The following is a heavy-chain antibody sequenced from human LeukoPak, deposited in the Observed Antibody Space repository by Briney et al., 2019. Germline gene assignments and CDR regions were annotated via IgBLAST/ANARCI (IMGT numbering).Heavy chain of an antibody. CDR3: ARGSRFGVVERDAFDI. CDR2: ISTSSSYI. CDR1: GFTFTSYN. J-gene: IGHJ3*02. Sequence: GGSLRLSCAASGFTFTSYNMNWVRQAPGKGLEWVSSISTSSSYIYYADSVKGRFTISRDNAKNSLFLQVNSLRAEDTAMYYCARGSRFGVVERDAFDIWGQGTMVTVSS. V-gene: IGHV3-21*01. D-gene: IGHD3-3*01.